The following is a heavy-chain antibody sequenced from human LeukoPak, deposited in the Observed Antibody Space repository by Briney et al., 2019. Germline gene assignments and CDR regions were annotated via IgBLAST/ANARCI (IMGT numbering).Heavy chain of an antibody. V-gene: IGHV4-59*01. CDR1: GGSISSYY. CDR3: ARGVLAEGEQQLAYYFDY. CDR2: IYYSGST. J-gene: IGHJ4*02. Sequence: PSETLSLTCTVSGGSISSYYWSWIRQPPGKGLEWIGYIYYSGSTNYNPSLKSRVTISVDTSKNQFSLKLSSVTAADTAVYYCARGVLAEGEQQLAYYFDYWGQGTLVTVSS. D-gene: IGHD6-13*01.